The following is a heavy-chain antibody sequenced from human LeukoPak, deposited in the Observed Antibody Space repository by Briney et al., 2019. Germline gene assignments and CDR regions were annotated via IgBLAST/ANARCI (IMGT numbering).Heavy chain of an antibody. CDR3: ARGAGGGYSYGDY. D-gene: IGHD5-18*01. CDR2: IYYSWST. J-gene: IGHJ4*02. V-gene: IGHV4-59*12. CDR1: GGSISSYY. Sequence: SETLSLTCTVSGGSISSYYWRWLRQPPGKGLEGMGDIYYSWSTNYNLSLKSRVTISVDPSKNQVSLKLSSVTAADTAVYYCARGAGGGYSYGDYWGQGALVTVSS.